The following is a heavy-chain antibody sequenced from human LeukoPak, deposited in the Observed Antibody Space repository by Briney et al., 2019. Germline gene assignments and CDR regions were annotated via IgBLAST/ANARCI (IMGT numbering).Heavy chain of an antibody. CDR3: ARGPSGYHNT. D-gene: IGHD5-12*01. CDR2: IKTDGSRT. Sequence: GGSLRLSCVASGFTFSNYWMHWVRQAPGKGLVWVSRIKTDGSRTNYADSVKGRFTISRDNSKNTLYLQMNSLRAEDTAVYYCARGPSGYHNTGGQGTLVTVSS. J-gene: IGHJ4*02. CDR1: GFTFSNYW. V-gene: IGHV3-74*01.